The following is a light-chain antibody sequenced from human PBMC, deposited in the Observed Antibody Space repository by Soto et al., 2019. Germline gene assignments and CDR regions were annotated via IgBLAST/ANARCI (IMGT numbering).Light chain of an antibody. CDR2: AAS. J-gene: IGKJ5*01. Sequence: EIVLTQSPGTLSLSPGERATLSCRASQSVSSSHLAWYQHKPGQAPRLLIYAASSRATGSPDRFSGGGSGTDFTLTISRLEPEAFEVYYCQQYGYSPITFGQGTRLEIK. CDR3: QQYGYSPIT. CDR1: QSVSSSH. V-gene: IGKV3-20*01.